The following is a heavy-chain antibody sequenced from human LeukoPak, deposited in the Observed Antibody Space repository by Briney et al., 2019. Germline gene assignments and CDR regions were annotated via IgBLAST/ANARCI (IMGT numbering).Heavy chain of an antibody. Sequence: ASVKVSCKASGYTFTGYYMHWVRQAPGQGLEWMGWINPNSGGTNYAQKFQGRVTMTRDTSISTAYMELSRLRSDDTAVYYCARSRERWYSFGYWGQGTLVTVSS. J-gene: IGHJ4*02. CDR3: ARSRERWYSFGY. CDR2: INPNSGGT. CDR1: GYTFTGYY. D-gene: IGHD6-13*01. V-gene: IGHV1-2*02.